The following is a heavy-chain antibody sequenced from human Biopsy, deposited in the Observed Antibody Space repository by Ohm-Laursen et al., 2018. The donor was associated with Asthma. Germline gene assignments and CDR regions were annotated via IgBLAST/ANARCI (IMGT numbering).Heavy chain of an antibody. D-gene: IGHD5-12*01. CDR2: INPNSGGT. CDR1: GYTFINND. Sequence: ASVKVSCNASGYTFINNDINWVRQAAGQGLEWMGRINPNSGGTNYAQKFQGRVTMTRDTSISTAYMELSSLRSDDTAVYYCARELLDIVAFDYYYYGMDVWGQGTTVTVSS. CDR3: ARELLDIVAFDYYYYGMDV. J-gene: IGHJ6*02. V-gene: IGHV1-2*06.